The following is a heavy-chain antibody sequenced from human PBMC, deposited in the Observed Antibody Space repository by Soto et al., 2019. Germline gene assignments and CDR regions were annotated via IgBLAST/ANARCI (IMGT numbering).Heavy chain of an antibody. Sequence: QVQLVESGGGVVQPGRSLRLSCAASGFTFRSYGMRWFSQAPGKGLEWVAVISYDGRNKYYADSVKGRFTSSRDNSRNTLYMQMNSLRAEDTAVYYCANLGIYGWYSFGSFDYWFEGSLVIDSS. D-gene: IGHD6-19*01. CDR3: ANLGIYGWYSFGSFDY. J-gene: IGHJ4*02. V-gene: IGHV3-30*18. CDR1: GFTFRSYG. CDR2: ISYDGRNK.